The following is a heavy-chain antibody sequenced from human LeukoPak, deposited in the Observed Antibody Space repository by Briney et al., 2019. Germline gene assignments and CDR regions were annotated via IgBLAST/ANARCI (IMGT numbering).Heavy chain of an antibody. J-gene: IGHJ6*02. CDR2: INAGNGNT. CDR1: GYTFTSYV. CDR3: ARGQRYDILTGYYSLYYYGMDV. D-gene: IGHD3-9*01. Sequence: ASVKVSCKASGYTFTSYVMHWVRQAPGQRLEWMGWINAGNGNTKYSQKFQGRVTITRDTSASTAYMELSSLRSEDTAVYYCARGQRYDILTGYYSLYYYGMDVWGQGTTVIVSS. V-gene: IGHV1-3*01.